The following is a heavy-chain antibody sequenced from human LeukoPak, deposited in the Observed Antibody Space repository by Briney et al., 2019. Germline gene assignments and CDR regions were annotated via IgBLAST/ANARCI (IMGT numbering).Heavy chain of an antibody. Sequence: GGSLRLSCAASGFTFSSYAMHWVRQAPGKGLGYVSAISSNGGSTYYANSVKGRFTISRDNSKNTLYLQMGSLRAEDMAVYYCARVVSGGYFDYWGQGTLVTVSS. CDR2: ISSNGGST. V-gene: IGHV3-64*01. CDR3: ARVVSGGYFDY. CDR1: GFTFSSYA. J-gene: IGHJ4*02. D-gene: IGHD3-16*01.